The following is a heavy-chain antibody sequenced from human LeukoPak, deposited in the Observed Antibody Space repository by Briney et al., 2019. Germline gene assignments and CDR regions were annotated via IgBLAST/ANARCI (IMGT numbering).Heavy chain of an antibody. CDR1: GGSISSYY. CDR2: IYTSGST. D-gene: IGHD3-10*01. Sequence: SETLSLTCTFSGGSISSYYWSWIRQPAAEGLEWIGRIYTSGSTNYNPSLKSRVTMSVDTSKNQFSLKLSSVTAADTAVYYCARDTYYYGSGSYYFDYWGQGTLVTVSS. J-gene: IGHJ4*02. V-gene: IGHV4-4*07. CDR3: ARDTYYYGSGSYYFDY.